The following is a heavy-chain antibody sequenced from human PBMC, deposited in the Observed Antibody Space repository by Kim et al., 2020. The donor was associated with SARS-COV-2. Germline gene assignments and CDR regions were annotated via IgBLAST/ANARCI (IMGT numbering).Heavy chain of an antibody. CDR3: AGGRLRITMIVVVTRYYYGMDV. D-gene: IGHD3-22*01. CDR1: GYTFTSYD. CDR2: MNPNSGNT. V-gene: IGHV1-8*01. J-gene: IGHJ6*02. Sequence: ASVKVSCKASGYTFTSYDINWVRQATGHGLEWMGWMNPNSGNTGYAQKFQGRVTMTRNTSISTAYMELSSLRSEDTAVYYCAGGRLRITMIVVVTRYYYGMDVWGQGTTVTVSS.